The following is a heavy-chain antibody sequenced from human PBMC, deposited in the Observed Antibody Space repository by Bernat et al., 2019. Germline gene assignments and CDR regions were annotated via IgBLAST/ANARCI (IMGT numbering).Heavy chain of an antibody. D-gene: IGHD1-7*01. Sequence: QITLKESGPTLGKPTQTLTLTCTFSGFSLSTSGVGVGWNREPPGKALEGLALIYWDDDKRYSPSLKSRLTIAKATSQTQVVLTMTNLDPVYTATYYCAHRLPLWGYWNCGRFASWGQGALVTVSS. CDR2: IYWDDDK. J-gene: IGHJ4*02. CDR1: GFSLSTSGVG. V-gene: IGHV2-5*02. CDR3: AHRLPLWGYWNCGRFAS.